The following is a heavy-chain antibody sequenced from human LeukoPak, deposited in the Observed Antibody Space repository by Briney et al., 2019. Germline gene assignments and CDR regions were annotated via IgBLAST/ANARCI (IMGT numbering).Heavy chain of an antibody. CDR2: IYTSGST. Sequence: PSETLSLTCTVSGGSISSGSYYWSWIRQPAGKGLEWIGRIYTSGSTNYNPSLKSRVTISVDTSKNQFSLKLSSVTAADTAVYYCAREYYDFWSGKPTYFDYWSQGTLVTVSS. D-gene: IGHD3-3*01. CDR3: AREYYDFWSGKPTYFDY. J-gene: IGHJ4*02. V-gene: IGHV4-61*02. CDR1: GGSISSGSYY.